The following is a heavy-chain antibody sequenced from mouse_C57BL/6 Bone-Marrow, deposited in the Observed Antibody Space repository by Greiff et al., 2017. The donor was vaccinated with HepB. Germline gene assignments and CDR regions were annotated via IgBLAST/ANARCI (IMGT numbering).Heavy chain of an antibody. CDR1: GFNIKNTY. Sequence: VQLQQSVAELVRPGASVKLSCTASGFNIKNTYMHWVKQRPEQGLEWIGRIDPANGNTKYAPTFQGKATITADTSSNTAYLHLTSLTSEDTAVYYCARYSDYVWYFDVWGTGTTVTVSS. CDR2: IDPANGNT. D-gene: IGHD2-13*01. J-gene: IGHJ1*03. CDR3: ARYSDYVWYFDV. V-gene: IGHV14-3*01.